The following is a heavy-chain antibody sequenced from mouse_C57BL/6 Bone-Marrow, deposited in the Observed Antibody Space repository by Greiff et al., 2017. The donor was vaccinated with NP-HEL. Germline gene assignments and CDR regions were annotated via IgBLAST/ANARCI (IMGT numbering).Heavy chain of an antibody. CDR2: IHPNSGST. CDR3: ASSSGYRRTWFAY. J-gene: IGHJ3*01. CDR1: GYTFTSYW. D-gene: IGHD3-2*02. Sequence: QVQLKQSGAELVKPGASVKLSCKASGYTFTSYWMHWVKQRPGQGLEWIGMIHPNSGSTNYNEKFKSKATLTVDKSSSTAYMQLSSLTSEDSAVYYCASSSGYRRTWFAYWGQGTLVTVSA. V-gene: IGHV1-64*01.